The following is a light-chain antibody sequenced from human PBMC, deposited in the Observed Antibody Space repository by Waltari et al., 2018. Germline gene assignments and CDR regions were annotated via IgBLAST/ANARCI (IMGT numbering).Light chain of an antibody. J-gene: IGKJ3*01. CDR2: AAS. Sequence: AIRMTQSTSSFAASTGDRVTITCRAGQGISSYLAWYQQKPGKAPKLLIYAASTLQSGVPSRFSGSGSGTDFTLTISCLQSEDFATYYCQQYYSYPFFGPGTKVDIK. CDR1: QGISSY. V-gene: IGKV1-8*01. CDR3: QQYYSYPF.